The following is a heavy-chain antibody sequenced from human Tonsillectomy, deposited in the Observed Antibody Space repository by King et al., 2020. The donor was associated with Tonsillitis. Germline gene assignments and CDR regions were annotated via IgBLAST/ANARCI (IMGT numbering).Heavy chain of an antibody. Sequence: QLQESGPGLVKPSETLSLTCTVSGGSVSSGSYYWSWIRQPPGKVLEWIGYIYYSGSTNYNPSLKSRVTISLDTSKNQFSLKLSSVTAADTAVYYCARVYYDILTGYSPQGWLDPWGQGTLVTVSS. CDR1: GGSVSSGSYY. J-gene: IGHJ5*02. V-gene: IGHV4-61*01. D-gene: IGHD3-9*01. CDR2: IYYSGST. CDR3: ARVYYDILTGYSPQGWLDP.